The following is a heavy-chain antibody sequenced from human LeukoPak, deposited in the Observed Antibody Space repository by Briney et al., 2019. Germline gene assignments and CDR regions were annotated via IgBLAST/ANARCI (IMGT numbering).Heavy chain of an antibody. D-gene: IGHD1-1*01. Sequence: SETLSLTCTVSGGSISSSSYYWGWIRQPPGKGLEWIGSIYYSGSTYYNPSLKSRVTISVDTSKNQFSLKLSSVTAADTAVYYCARGVHYGTPRYYMDVWGKGTTVTVSS. J-gene: IGHJ6*03. V-gene: IGHV4-39*07. CDR2: IYYSGST. CDR1: GGSISSSSYY. CDR3: ARGVHYGTPRYYMDV.